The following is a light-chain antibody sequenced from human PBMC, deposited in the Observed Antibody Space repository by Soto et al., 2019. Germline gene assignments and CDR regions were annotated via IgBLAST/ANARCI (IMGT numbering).Light chain of an antibody. CDR2: DVS. Sequence: TPPDQECRSPGQSLTISCTGNSSDVGGYNYVSWYQQHPGKAPKLMIYDVSNRPSGVSNRFSGSKSGNTASLTISGLQAEDEADYYCSSYTGSSTGPLHVFLTGTKVTDL. CDR1: SSDVGGYNY. J-gene: IGLJ1*01. V-gene: IGLV2-14*01. CDR3: SSYTGSSTGPLHV.